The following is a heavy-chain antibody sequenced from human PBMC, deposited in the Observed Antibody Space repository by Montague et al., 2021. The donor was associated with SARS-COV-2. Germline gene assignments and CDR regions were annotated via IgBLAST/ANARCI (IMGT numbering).Heavy chain of an antibody. CDR2: MYYSGST. D-gene: IGHD3-9*01. V-gene: IGHV4-39*07. J-gene: IGHJ4*02. CDR1: GGSISSYHYY. Sequence: SETLSLTCTVSGGSISSYHYYWGWIRQPPGKGLEWIGAMYYSGSTWLNPSLKSRVTISVDTSKNQLSLNLRSVTAADTAVYYCARQLRYYDWRADYWGQGTLVSVSS. CDR3: ARQLRYYDWRADY.